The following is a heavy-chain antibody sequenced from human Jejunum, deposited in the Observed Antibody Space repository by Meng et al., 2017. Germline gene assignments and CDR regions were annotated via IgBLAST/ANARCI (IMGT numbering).Heavy chain of an antibody. Sequence: QVQLVQPGAEVTKPGASVRVSCKAYGDALNRDYIPWVRQAPGQGLEWMGLINPSGGSASYAQKFQGRVTVTRDTSTSTVYREVSSLTSEDTAVYYCARVTGATADLWYFDLWGRGTLVTVSS. CDR3: ARVTGATADLWYFDL. D-gene: IGHD2-21*02. J-gene: IGHJ2*01. CDR1: GDALNRDY. CDR2: INPSGGSA. V-gene: IGHV1-46*02.